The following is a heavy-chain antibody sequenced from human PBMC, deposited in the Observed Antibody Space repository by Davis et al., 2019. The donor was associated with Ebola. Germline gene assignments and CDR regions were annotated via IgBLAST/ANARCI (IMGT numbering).Heavy chain of an antibody. Sequence: SETLSLTCTVSGGSTSSYYWSWIRQPPGKGMEWIGYIYYSGSTNYNPSLKSRVTISVDTSKNQFSLKLSSVTAADTAVYYCARDLSSWGQGTLVIVSS. CDR1: GGSTSSYY. CDR3: ARDLSS. CDR2: IYYSGST. J-gene: IGHJ4*02. V-gene: IGHV4-59*01.